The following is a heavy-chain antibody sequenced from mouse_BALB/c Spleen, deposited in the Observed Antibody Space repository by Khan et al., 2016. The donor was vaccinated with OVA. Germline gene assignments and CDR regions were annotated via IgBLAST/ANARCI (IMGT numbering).Heavy chain of an antibody. CDR2: IYPGDVNT. CDR1: GYTFTTYY. Sequence: QVQLQQSGPELVKPGASVRISCKASGYTFTTYYIHWVKQRPGQGLEWIGWIYPGDVNTKYNEKFKGKATLTADKSSRTAYMQLSSLTSEDSAVSICTCDDYFGGTFWDDWGQGTSVTVSS. D-gene: IGHD1-2*01. CDR3: TCDDYFGGTFWDD. J-gene: IGHJ4*01. V-gene: IGHV1S56*01.